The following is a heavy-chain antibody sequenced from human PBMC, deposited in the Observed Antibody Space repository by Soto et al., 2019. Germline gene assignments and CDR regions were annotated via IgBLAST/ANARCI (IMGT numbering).Heavy chain of an antibody. V-gene: IGHV4-59*01. Sequence: SETLSLTCTVSGGSISSYYWSWSRQPPGKGLEWIGYIYYSGSTNYNPSLKSRVTISVDTSKNQFSLKLSSVTAADTAVYYCARGSFYGEEIQHWGQGTLVTVSS. J-gene: IGHJ1*01. CDR1: GGSISSYY. CDR2: IYYSGST. CDR3: ARGSFYGEEIQH. D-gene: IGHD4-17*01.